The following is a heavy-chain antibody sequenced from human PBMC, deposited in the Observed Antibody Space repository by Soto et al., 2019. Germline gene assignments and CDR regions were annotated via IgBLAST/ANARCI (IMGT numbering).Heavy chain of an antibody. D-gene: IGHD1-1*01. CDR3: ASGTTFPILGY. V-gene: IGHV4-61*08. CDR1: GGSISSGDYY. J-gene: IGHJ4*02. CDR2: VYYSGRT. Sequence: SETLSLTCTVSGGSISSGDYYWSWIRQPPGKGLEWIASVYYSGRTNLNPSLESRVTVSVDASRNQLSLRLSSVTAADTAIYYCASGTTFPILGYWGQGSLVTVSS.